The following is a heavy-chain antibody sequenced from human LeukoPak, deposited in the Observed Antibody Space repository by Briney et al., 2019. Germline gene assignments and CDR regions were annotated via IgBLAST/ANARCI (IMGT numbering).Heavy chain of an antibody. D-gene: IGHD4-11*01. Sequence: PGGSLRLSCAAPGFTFSSYAMSWVRQAPGKGLEWVSVISGSGGTTYYADSVKGRFTISRDNSKNTLYLQMNSLRAEDTAVYYCAKSSSNLFRLFDYWGQGTLVTVSS. CDR3: AKSSSNLFRLFDY. J-gene: IGHJ4*02. CDR1: GFTFSSYA. V-gene: IGHV3-23*01. CDR2: ISGSGGTT.